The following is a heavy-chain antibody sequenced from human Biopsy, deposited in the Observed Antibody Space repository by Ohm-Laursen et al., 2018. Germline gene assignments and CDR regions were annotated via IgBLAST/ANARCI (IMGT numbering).Heavy chain of an antibody. CDR3: AKPSGGVSTIGSDP. V-gene: IGHV1-2*02. Sequence: SVKVSCKASGYNFRGYHLHWVRLAPGQGLEWMGWINPDTGETRYSPKFQGRLALTRDVSVNTGYLELSSLGSDDTAIYFCAKPSGGVSTIGSDPWGQGTQIIVS. D-gene: IGHD5/OR15-5a*01. J-gene: IGHJ5*02. CDR1: GYNFRGYH. CDR2: INPDTGET.